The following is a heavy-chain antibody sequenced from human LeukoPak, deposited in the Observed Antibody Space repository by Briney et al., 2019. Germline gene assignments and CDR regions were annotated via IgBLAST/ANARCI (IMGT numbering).Heavy chain of an antibody. CDR3: ASSRGSGSGSYYKD. J-gene: IGHJ4*02. D-gene: IGHD3-10*01. CDR1: GGTLSSYA. CDR2: IIPIFGTA. V-gene: IGHV1-69*13. Sequence: SVKVSCKASGGTLSSYAISWVRQAPGQGLEWMGGIIPIFGTANYAQKFQGRVTITADESTSTAYMELSSLRSEDTAVYYCASSRGSGSGSYYKDWGQGTLVTVSS.